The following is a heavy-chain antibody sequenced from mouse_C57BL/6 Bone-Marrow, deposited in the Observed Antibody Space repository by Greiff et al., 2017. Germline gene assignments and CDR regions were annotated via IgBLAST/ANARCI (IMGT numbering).Heavy chain of an antibody. Sequence: DVMLVESGGDLVKPGGSLKLSCAASGFTFSSYGMSWVRQTPDKRLEWVATISSGGSYTYYPDSVKGRFTISRNNAKNTLYLQMSSLKSEDTAMYYCARRSAYYSNAYFDYWGQGTTLTVSS. J-gene: IGHJ2*01. CDR1: GFTFSSYG. CDR3: ARRSAYYSNAYFDY. V-gene: IGHV5-6*02. D-gene: IGHD2-5*01. CDR2: ISSGGSYT.